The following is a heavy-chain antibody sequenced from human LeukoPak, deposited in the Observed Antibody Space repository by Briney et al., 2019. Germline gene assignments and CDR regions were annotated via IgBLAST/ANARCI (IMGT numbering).Heavy chain of an antibody. V-gene: IGHV3-74*01. J-gene: IGHJ4*02. D-gene: IGHD1-14*01. CDR2: ITGDGGGT. Sequence: GGSLRLSCAASGFTFSSYWLHWVRQPPGKGLVWVSRITGDGGGTTYAESVKGRFTISRDNAKNTLYLQMNSLRPEDTAVYYCAKDRETTASGTFDYWGQGALVTVSS. CDR1: GFTFSSYW. CDR3: AKDRETTASGTFDY.